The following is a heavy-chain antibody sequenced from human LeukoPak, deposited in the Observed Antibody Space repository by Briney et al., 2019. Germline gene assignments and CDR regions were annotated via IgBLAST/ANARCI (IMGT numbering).Heavy chain of an antibody. J-gene: IGHJ4*02. CDR3: ARGAPTVTPTPFDY. CDR2: ISSSGSTT. V-gene: IGHV3-48*03. CDR1: GFTFSTYE. D-gene: IGHD4-17*01. Sequence: PGGSLRLSCAASGFTFSTYEMNWVRQAPGKGLEWVSYISSSGSTTFYADSVKGRLTVSRENAENSLYLQMSSLRAEDTAVYYCARGAPTVTPTPFDYWGQGTLVTVSS.